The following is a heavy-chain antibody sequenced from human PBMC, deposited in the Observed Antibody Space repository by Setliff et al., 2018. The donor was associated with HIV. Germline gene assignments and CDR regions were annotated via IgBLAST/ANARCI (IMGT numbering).Heavy chain of an antibody. CDR1: GYIFSSHW. D-gene: IGHD6-19*01. V-gene: IGHV5-51*01. Sequence: GESLKISCKASGYIFSSHWIGWVRQMPGKGLEWMGIIYPGDSDTRYSPSLQGQVTISADESITTAYLQWSSLKASDTAMYYCARSLSSGWSPDGFDIWGQETMVTVS. CDR3: ARSLSSGWSPDGFDI. J-gene: IGHJ3*02. CDR2: IYPGDSDT.